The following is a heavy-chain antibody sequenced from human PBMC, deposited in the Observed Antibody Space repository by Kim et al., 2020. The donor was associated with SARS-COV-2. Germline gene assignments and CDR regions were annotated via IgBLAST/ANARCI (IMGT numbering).Heavy chain of an antibody. J-gene: IGHJ6*03. V-gene: IGHV1-2*06. CDR1: GYTFTGYA. CDR3: ARGGSMTAVDYCDMGV. Sequence: ASVKVSCKASGYTFTGYAMNWVRQAPGQGLEWMGRIIPNSGATNYAQKFQGRVTITGDASTSTAYMELSRLRSDDTAVYYCARGGSMTAVDYCDMGVWG. CDR2: IIPNSGAT. D-gene: IGHD4-4*01.